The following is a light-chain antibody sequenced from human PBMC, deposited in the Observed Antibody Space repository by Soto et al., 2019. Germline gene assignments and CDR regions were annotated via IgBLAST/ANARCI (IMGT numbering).Light chain of an antibody. CDR1: SSDIVDFNC. Sequence: QSALTQPASVSGSPGQSITISRTGTSSDIVDFNCVSWYQLHPGKVPKLMIFEVINRPSGVSNSFSGSKSGNTASLSISGLRADDEADYYCCSYTTTVRLFVFGSRTKVTVL. V-gene: IGLV2-14*01. CDR2: EVI. J-gene: IGLJ1*01. CDR3: CSYTTTVRLFV.